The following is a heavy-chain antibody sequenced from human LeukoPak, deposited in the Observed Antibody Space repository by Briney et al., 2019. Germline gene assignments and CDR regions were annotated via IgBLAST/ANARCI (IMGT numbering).Heavy chain of an antibody. Sequence: GGSVRLSCAASGFTFSSYGMHCVRQAPGKGLEWVAVIWIDGSIKYYADPVKGRFTISRDNSSNTLFLQMNSLRAEDTAVYYCARAAGSLDNWGQGTLVAVS. V-gene: IGHV3-33*01. CDR3: ARAAGSLDN. CDR1: GFTFSSYG. D-gene: IGHD3-10*01. CDR2: IWIDGSIK. J-gene: IGHJ4*02.